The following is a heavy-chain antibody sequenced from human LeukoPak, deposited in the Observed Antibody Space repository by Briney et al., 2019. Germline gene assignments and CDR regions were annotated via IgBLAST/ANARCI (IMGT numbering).Heavy chain of an antibody. D-gene: IGHD3-16*01. Sequence: SVKVSCKASGGTFSSNAISWVRQAPGQGLEWMGGIIPFFGTANYAQKFQGRVTITADESTNTAYMELSSLRSEDTALYYCARHYLGAYQWYFDLWGRGALVTVSS. CDR1: GGTFSSNA. V-gene: IGHV1-69*13. CDR3: ARHYLGAYQWYFDL. CDR2: IIPFFGTA. J-gene: IGHJ2*01.